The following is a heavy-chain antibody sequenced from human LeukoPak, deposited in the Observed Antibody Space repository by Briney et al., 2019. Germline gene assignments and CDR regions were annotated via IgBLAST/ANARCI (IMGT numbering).Heavy chain of an antibody. Sequence: GASVKVSCKASGYTFTSYGISWVRQAPGQGLEWMGWISAYNGNTNYAQKLQGRVTMTTDTSTSTAYMELRSLRSDDTAVYYCARVRYNWNDFPRRLDPWGQGTLVTVSS. CDR1: GYTFTSYG. J-gene: IGHJ5*02. CDR2: ISAYNGNT. V-gene: IGHV1-18*01. CDR3: ARVRYNWNDFPRRLDP. D-gene: IGHD1-20*01.